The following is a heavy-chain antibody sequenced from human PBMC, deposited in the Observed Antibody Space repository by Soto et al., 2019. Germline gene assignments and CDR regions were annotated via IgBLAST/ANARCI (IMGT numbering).Heavy chain of an antibody. D-gene: IGHD6-13*01. CDR3: ARDLQQQKNYYYYYMDV. CDR1: GFTVSSNY. J-gene: IGHJ6*03. Sequence: GGSLRLSCAASGFTVSSNYMSWVRQAPGKGLEWVSVIYSGGSTYYADSVKGRFTISRDNSKNTLYLQMNSLRAEDTAVYYCARDLQQQKNYYYYYMDVWGKGTTVTVSS. V-gene: IGHV3-66*01. CDR2: IYSGGST.